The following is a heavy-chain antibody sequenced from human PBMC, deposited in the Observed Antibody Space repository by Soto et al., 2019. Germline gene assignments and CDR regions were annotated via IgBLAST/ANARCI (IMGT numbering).Heavy chain of an antibody. Sequence: SETLSLTCAVYGGSFSGYYWSWIRQPPGKGLEWIGEINHSGSTNYNPSLKSRVTISVDTSKNQFSLKLSSVTAADTAVYHCARVQRVAVSAYYYYYYGMDVWGQGTTVTVSS. J-gene: IGHJ6*02. V-gene: IGHV4-34*01. CDR1: GGSFSGYY. CDR3: ARVQRVAVSAYYYYYYGMDV. CDR2: INHSGST. D-gene: IGHD6-19*01.